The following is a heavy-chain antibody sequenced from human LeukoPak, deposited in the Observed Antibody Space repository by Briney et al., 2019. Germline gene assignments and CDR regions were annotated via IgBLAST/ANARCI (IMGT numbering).Heavy chain of an antibody. D-gene: IGHD6-19*01. CDR3: ARGEWLDPLYYYYMDV. J-gene: IGHJ6*03. Sequence: GSLRLSCAASGFTFSSYWMSWVRQAPGKGLEWVANIKQDGSEKYYVDSVKGRFTISRDNAKNSLYLQMNSLRAEDTAVYYCARGEWLDPLYYYYMDVWGKGTTVTVSS. V-gene: IGHV3-7*01. CDR2: IKQDGSEK. CDR1: GFTFSSYW.